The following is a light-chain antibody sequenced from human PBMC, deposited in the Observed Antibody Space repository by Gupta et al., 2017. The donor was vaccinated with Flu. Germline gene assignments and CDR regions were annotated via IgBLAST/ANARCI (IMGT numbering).Light chain of an antibody. CDR2: KVS. CDR3: MQGTHGARGFT. J-gene: IGKJ3*01. V-gene: IGKV2-30*01. CDR1: QSLVYSDGNTY. Sequence: DVVMTQSQLSLAATLGKPASISCRSSQSLVYSDGNTYLNWYQQRPGQSPRRLIYKVSDRDSGVPDRFSGSGSGTDFTLKISRVEAEDVGIYYCMQGTHGARGFTFGPGTKVEIK.